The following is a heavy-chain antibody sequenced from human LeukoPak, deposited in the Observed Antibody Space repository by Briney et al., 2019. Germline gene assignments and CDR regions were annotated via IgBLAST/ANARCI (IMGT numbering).Heavy chain of an antibody. CDR3: ARDIDYYDSSGYYRGAFDI. V-gene: IGHV4-59*01. CDR1: GGSISSYY. Sequence: SETLSLTCTVYGGSISSYYWSWLRQPPGKGLEWIGYIYYSGSTNYNPSLKSRVTISVDTSKNQFSLKLSSVTAADTAVYYCARDIDYYDSSGYYRGAFDIWGQGTMVTVSS. D-gene: IGHD3-22*01. J-gene: IGHJ3*02. CDR2: IYYSGST.